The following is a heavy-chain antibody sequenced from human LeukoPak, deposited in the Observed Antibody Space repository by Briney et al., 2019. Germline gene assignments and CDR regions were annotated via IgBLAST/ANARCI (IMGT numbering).Heavy chain of an antibody. CDR3: ARGVVVVPAAIGVYFDY. Sequence: SETLSLTCTVSGGSISTYYWSWIRQPPGKGLEYIGYIYYSGSTNYNPSLKSRVTISVDTSKNQFSLNLSSVTAADTAVYYCARGVVVVPAAIGVYFDYWGQGTLVTVSS. J-gene: IGHJ4*02. D-gene: IGHD2-2*01. CDR2: IYYSGST. V-gene: IGHV4-59*12. CDR1: GGSISTYY.